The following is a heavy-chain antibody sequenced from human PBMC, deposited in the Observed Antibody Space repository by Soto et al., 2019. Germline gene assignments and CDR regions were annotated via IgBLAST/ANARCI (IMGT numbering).Heavy chain of an antibody. D-gene: IGHD2-2*01. CDR3: AKETGADIVVVPAAEGNQSAFWSGYYYDY. CDR2: ISGSGGST. V-gene: IGHV3-23*01. J-gene: IGHJ4*02. CDR1: GFTFSSYA. Sequence: GGSLRLSCAASGFTFSSYAMSWVRQAPGKGLEWVSAISGSGGSTYYADSVKGRFTISRDNSKNTLYLQMNSLRAEDTAVYYCAKETGADIVVVPAAEGNQSAFWSGYYYDYWGQGTLVTVSS.